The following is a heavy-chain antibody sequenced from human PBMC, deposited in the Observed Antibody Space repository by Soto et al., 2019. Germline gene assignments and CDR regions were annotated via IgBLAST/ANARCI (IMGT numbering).Heavy chain of an antibody. V-gene: IGHV3-30*18. CDR3: AKEQYYYYGMDV. J-gene: IGHJ6*02. Sequence: GGSLRLSCAASGFTFSSYGMHWVRQAPGKGLEWVAVISYDGSNKYYADSVKGRFTISRDNSKNTLYLQMNSLRAEDTAVYYCAKEQYYYYGMDVWGQGTTVTGSS. CDR2: ISYDGSNK. CDR1: GFTFSSYG.